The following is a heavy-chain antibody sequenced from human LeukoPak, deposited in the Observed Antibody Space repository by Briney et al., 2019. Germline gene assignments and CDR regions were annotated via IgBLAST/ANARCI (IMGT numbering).Heavy chain of an antibody. CDR3: ARVGDSYGYRRVYFQH. Sequence: GRSLRLSCAASGFTFSSYAMHWVRQAPGKGLEWVAVISYDGSNKYYADSVKGRFTISRDNSKNTLYLQMNSLRAEDTAVYYCARVGDSYGYRRVYFQHWGQGTLVTVSS. V-gene: IGHV3-30-3*01. CDR2: ISYDGSNK. CDR1: GFTFSSYA. J-gene: IGHJ1*01. D-gene: IGHD5-18*01.